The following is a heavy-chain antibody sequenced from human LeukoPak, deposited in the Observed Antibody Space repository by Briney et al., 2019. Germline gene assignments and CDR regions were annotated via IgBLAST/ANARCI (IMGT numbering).Heavy chain of an antibody. V-gene: IGHV3-21*01. Sequence: GGSLRLSCAASGFTFSSYSMNWVRQVPGKGLEWVSSISSSSSYIYYADSVKGRFTISRDNSKNTLYLQMNSLRAEDTAVYYCARVGVEYSTYSGEIDYWGQGTLVTVSS. CDR1: GFTFSSYS. CDR2: ISSSSSYI. J-gene: IGHJ4*02. CDR3: ARVGVEYSTYSGEIDY. D-gene: IGHD6-6*01.